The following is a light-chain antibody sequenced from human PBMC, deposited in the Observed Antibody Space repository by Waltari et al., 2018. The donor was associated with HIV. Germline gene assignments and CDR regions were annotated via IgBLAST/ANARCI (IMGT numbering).Light chain of an antibody. Sequence: DIQMTQSPLSLSASVGDRVTITCQASQDIKHYLNWYQQKPGKAPNLLIYDASNLETGVPSMFSGSGSGTHFTLTVSSLRPEDTATYYCQQYDDLEYTFGQGTRLEMK. CDR1: QDIKHY. CDR3: QQYDDLEYT. J-gene: IGKJ2*01. V-gene: IGKV1-33*01. CDR2: DAS.